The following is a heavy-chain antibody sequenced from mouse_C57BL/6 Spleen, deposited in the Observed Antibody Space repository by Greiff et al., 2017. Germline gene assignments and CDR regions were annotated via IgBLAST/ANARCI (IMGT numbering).Heavy chain of an antibody. D-gene: IGHD1-1*01. Sequence: QVQLQQSGAELARPGASVKLSCKASGYTFTSYGISWVKQRTGQGLEWIGEIYPRSGNTYYNEKFKGKATLTADKSSSTAYMELRSLTSEDSAVYFCARGDITTVVADYWGQGTTLTVSS. CDR1: GYTFTSYG. J-gene: IGHJ2*01. CDR2: IYPRSGNT. CDR3: ARGDITTVVADY. V-gene: IGHV1-81*01.